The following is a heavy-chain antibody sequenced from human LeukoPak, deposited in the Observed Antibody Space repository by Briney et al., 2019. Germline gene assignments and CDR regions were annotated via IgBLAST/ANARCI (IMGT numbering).Heavy chain of an antibody. CDR2: VSYDGSNK. V-gene: IGHV3-30*18. CDR3: AKDSARSLVRVYYGMDV. CDR1: GFTFSSYG. J-gene: IGHJ6*02. Sequence: GGSLRLSCAASGFTFSSYGMHWFRQAPGKGLEWVAVVSYDGSNKYYADSVKGRFTISRDNSKNTLYLQMNSLRAEDTAVYYCAKDSARSLVRVYYGMDVWGQGTTVTVSS. D-gene: IGHD6-13*01.